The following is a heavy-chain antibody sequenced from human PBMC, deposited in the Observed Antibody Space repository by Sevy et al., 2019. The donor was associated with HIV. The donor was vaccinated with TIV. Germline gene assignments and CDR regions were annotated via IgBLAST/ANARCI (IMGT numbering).Heavy chain of an antibody. CDR1: GYTFTSYD. CDR3: ARYLINRAGYGMDV. J-gene: IGHJ6*02. D-gene: IGHD6-19*01. V-gene: IGHV1-8*01. Sequence: ASVKVSCKASGYTFTSYDINWVRQATGQGLEWMGWMNPNSGNTGYAQKFQGRVTMTRNTFISTAYMELSSLRSEDTAVYYCARYLINRAGYGMDVWGQGTTVTVSS. CDR2: MNPNSGNT.